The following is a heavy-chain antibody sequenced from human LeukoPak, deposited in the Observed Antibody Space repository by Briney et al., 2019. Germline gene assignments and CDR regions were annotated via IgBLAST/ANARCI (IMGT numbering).Heavy chain of an antibody. CDR2: IIPMFGTS. D-gene: IGHD5-12*01. CDR1: AGTFDRYA. J-gene: IGHJ4*02. V-gene: IGHV1-69*06. CDR3: ARERGYSGHDYSHYFDY. Sequence: SVKVSCKAPAGTFDRYAIGWVRQAPGQGLEWMGGIIPMFGTSKYAQKFQGRVTITADKSTDTAYMELSSLTSEDTAIYYCARERGYSGHDYSHYFDYWGQGTLVTVSS.